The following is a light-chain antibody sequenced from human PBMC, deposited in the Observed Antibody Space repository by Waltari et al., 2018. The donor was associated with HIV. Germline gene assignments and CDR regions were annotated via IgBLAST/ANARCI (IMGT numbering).Light chain of an antibody. CDR3: YSAADNIGV. Sequence: YELTQPSSVSVSPGQTARITCTGDVVAKKYARWFQQKPGQAPVLVIYKDSERPSGIPERFSGSSSGTTVTLTISGAQVEDEADYYCYSAADNIGVFGGGTKLTVL. J-gene: IGLJ3*02. CDR1: VVAKKY. V-gene: IGLV3-27*01. CDR2: KDS.